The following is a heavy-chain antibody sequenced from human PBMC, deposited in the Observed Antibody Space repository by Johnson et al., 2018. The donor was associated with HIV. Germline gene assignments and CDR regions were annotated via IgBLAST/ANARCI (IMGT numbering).Heavy chain of an antibody. CDR2: ISYDGSNK. V-gene: IGHV3-30-3*01. Sequence: QVQLVESGGGLVQPGRSLRLSCTASGFTFGDYAMSWVRQAPGKGPEWVAVISYDGSNKYYAESVKGRFTSSRDNSKNTLYLQMNSLRAEDTAVYYCAREGLITMVRGVKWAFDIWGQGTMVTVSS. J-gene: IGHJ3*02. CDR1: GFTFGDYA. D-gene: IGHD3-10*01. CDR3: AREGLITMVRGVKWAFDI.